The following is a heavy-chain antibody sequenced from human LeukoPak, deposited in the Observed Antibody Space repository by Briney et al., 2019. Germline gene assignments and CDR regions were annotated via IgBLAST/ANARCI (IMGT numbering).Heavy chain of an antibody. CDR1: GFTFSSYA. Sequence: PGGSLRLSCAASGFTFSSYAMSWVRQAPGKGLEWVLAISGSGGYTYYADSVKGRLTISRDNSKNTLFLQMNSLRAEDTAVYYCAKGTAGYCSGGSCYPFDYWGQGTLVTVSS. J-gene: IGHJ4*02. V-gene: IGHV3-23*01. D-gene: IGHD2-15*01. CDR2: ISGSGGYT. CDR3: AKGTAGYCSGGSCYPFDY.